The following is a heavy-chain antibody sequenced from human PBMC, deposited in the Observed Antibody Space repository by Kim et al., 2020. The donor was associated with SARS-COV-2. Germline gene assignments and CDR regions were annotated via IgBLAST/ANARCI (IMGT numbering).Heavy chain of an antibody. V-gene: IGHV3-30-3*01. CDR1: GFTFSSYA. D-gene: IGHD4-17*01. J-gene: IGHJ6*02. CDR3: ASAGGYGDYYYGMDV. Sequence: GGSLRLSCAASGFTFSSYAMHWVRQAPGKGLEWVAVISYDGSNKYYADSVKGRFTISRDNSKNTLYLQMNSLRAEDTAVYYCASAGGYGDYYYGMDVWGQGTTVTVSS. CDR2: ISYDGSNK.